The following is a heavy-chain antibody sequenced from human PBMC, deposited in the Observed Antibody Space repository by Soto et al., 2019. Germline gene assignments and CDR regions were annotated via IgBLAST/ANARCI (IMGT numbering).Heavy chain of an antibody. J-gene: IGHJ4*02. CDR3: ARGRNYDILTGYALYYFDY. Sequence: PSETLSLTCAVYGGSFSGYYWSWIRQPPGKGLEWIGEINHSGSTNYNPSLKSRVTISVDTSKNQFSLKLSSVTAADTAVYYCARGRNYDILTGYALYYFDYWGQGTLITVSS. CDR2: INHSGST. V-gene: IGHV4-34*01. CDR1: GGSFSGYY. D-gene: IGHD3-9*01.